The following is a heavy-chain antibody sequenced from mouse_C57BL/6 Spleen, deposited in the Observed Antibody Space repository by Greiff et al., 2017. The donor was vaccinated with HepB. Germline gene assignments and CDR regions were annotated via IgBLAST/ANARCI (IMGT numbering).Heavy chain of an antibody. V-gene: IGHV5-12*01. CDR2: ISNGGGST. J-gene: IGHJ2*01. Sequence: DVKLVESGGGLVQPGGSLKLSCAASGFTFSDYYMYWVRQTPEKRLEWVAYISNGGGSTYYPDTVKGRFTISRDNAKNTLYLQMSRLKSEDTAMYYCARQGDAGYFDYWGQGTTLTVSS. CDR3: ARQGDAGYFDY. CDR1: GFTFSDYY. D-gene: IGHD6-5*01.